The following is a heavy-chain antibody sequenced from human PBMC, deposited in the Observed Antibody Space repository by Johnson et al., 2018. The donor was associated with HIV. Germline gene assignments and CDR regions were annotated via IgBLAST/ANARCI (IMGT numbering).Heavy chain of an antibody. Sequence: MQLVESGGGLVQPGGSLRLSCAASGFTFSNAWMSWVRQAPGKGLEWVGRIKSKTDAGTTDYAAPVKGRFTISRDDSKNTLYLQMNSLQTEDTGVYYCTTIHYDSSGHLYDAFDIWGQGTMVTVAS. D-gene: IGHD3-22*01. V-gene: IGHV3-15*01. CDR2: IKSKTDAGTT. J-gene: IGHJ3*02. CDR1: GFTFSNAW. CDR3: TTIHYDSSGHLYDAFDI.